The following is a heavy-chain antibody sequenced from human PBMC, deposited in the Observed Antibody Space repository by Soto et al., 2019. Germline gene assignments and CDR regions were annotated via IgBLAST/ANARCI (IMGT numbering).Heavy chain of an antibody. D-gene: IGHD2-21*02. CDR2: IYYSGTT. Sequence: SETLSLTCTVSGGSISTSNYYWGWVRQPPGKGLDWIGNIYYSGTTYSNPSLKSRVTISVDTSNNQFSLKLNSVTAADTAVYYCATFVVPASRHTGSDLWGQGTLVTVSS. CDR1: GGSISTSNYY. J-gene: IGHJ5*02. V-gene: IGHV4-39*01. CDR3: ATFVVPASRHTGSDL.